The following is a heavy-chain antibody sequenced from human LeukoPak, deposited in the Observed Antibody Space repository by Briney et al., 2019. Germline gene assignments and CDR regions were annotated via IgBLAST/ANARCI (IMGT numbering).Heavy chain of an antibody. J-gene: IGHJ5*02. D-gene: IGHD5-18*01. Sequence: PGGSLRLSCAASGFTFSGYSINWVRHPPGKGLERVSSISISNSYIYYANSFKDRFTISTDNAKNSQYLQMNSLRAEDTTVYYCGRGGTAMVTSWFDPWGQGTLVTVSS. CDR2: ISISNSYI. CDR3: GRGGTAMVTSWFDP. CDR1: GFTFSGYS. V-gene: IGHV3-21*01.